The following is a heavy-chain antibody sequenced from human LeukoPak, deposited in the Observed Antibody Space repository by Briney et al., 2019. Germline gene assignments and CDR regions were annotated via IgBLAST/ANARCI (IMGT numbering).Heavy chain of an antibody. CDR2: IYYSGST. J-gene: IGHJ6*02. CDR3: ARDPEDRLAYDYVWGTLPRAADV. V-gene: IGHV4-39*07. CDR1: GGSISSSSYY. D-gene: IGHD3-16*01. Sequence: SETLSLTCTVSGGSISSSSYYWGWIRQPPGKGLEWIGSIYYSGSTYYNPSLKSRVTISVDTSKNQFSLKLSSVTAADTAVYYCARDPEDRLAYDYVWGTLPRAADVWGQGTTVTVSS.